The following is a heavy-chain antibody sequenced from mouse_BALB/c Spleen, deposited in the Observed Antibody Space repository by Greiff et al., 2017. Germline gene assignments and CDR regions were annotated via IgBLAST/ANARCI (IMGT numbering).Heavy chain of an antibody. CDR3: AREGDAMDY. CDR2: ISSGSSTI. J-gene: IGHJ4*01. Sequence: DVHLVESGGGLVQPGGSRKLSCAASGFTFSSFGMHWVRQAPEKGLEWVAYISSGSSTIYYADTVKGRFTISRDNPKNTLFLQMTSLRSEDTAMYYCAREGDAMDYWGQGTSVTVSS. CDR1: GFTFSSFG. V-gene: IGHV5-17*02.